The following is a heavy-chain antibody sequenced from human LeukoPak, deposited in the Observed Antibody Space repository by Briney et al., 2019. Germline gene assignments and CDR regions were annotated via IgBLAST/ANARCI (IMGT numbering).Heavy chain of an antibody. V-gene: IGHV1-46*01. CDR1: GYTFTSYY. D-gene: IGHD3-10*01. J-gene: IGHJ5*02. CDR2: INPSGGST. Sequence: ASVKVSCKASGYTFTSYYMHWVRQAPGQGLEWMGIINPSGGSTSYAQKFQGRVTMTRDMSTSTVYMELSSLRSEDTAVYYCARDPPYYYGSGKGRFDPWGQGTLVTVSS. CDR3: ARDPPYYYGSGKGRFDP.